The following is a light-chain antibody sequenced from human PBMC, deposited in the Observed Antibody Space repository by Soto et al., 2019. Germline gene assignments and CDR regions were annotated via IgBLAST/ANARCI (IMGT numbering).Light chain of an antibody. Sequence: DIVMTQSPDSLAVSPGERATINCKSSQSVLFRSDNKNYLAWYQQRSGQPPKLLIYWASTRESGVPDRFSGSGSGTDFTLAISSLQAEDVAVYYCQQYYTSPDTFGQGTKLEIK. CDR3: QQYYTSPDT. CDR1: QSVLFRSDNKNY. J-gene: IGKJ2*01. CDR2: WAS. V-gene: IGKV4-1*01.